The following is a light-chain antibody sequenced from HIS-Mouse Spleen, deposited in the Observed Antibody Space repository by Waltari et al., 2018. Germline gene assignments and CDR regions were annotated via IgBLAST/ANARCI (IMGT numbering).Light chain of an antibody. CDR3: AAWDDSLNGNYV. CDR1: NIGSKS. J-gene: IGLJ1*01. Sequence: SYVLTQPPSVSVAPGQTARITCGGNNIGSKSVHWYQQKPGQAPVLVVYDDSDRPSGIPERFSGSKSGTSASLAISGLQSEDEADYYCAAWDDSLNGNYVFGTGTKVTVL. CDR2: DDS. V-gene: IGLV3-21*02.